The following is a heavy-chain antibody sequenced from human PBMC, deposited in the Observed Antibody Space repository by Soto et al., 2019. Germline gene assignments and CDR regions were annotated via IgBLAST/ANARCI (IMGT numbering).Heavy chain of an antibody. CDR1: GYSFTGNS. J-gene: IGHJ6*02. Sequence: ASVKVSCKASGYSFTGNSMHWVRQAPGQGLEWMGWINPNNGGTNYAQRFRGWVTMTRDTSVSTAYMELSRLKSEDTAVDYSVRDPQDIVLLVYAIPDYLMKVWGQGTTVTVS. V-gene: IGHV1-2*04. D-gene: IGHD2-8*01. CDR2: INPNNGGT. CDR3: VRDPQDIVLLVYAIPDYLMKV.